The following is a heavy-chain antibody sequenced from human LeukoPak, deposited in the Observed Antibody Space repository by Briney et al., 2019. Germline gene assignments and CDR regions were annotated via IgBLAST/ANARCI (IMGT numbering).Heavy chain of an antibody. Sequence: PGRSLRLSCAASGFTFSSSGMHWVRQAPGKGLEWVAVIWYDGSNKYYADSVKGRFTISRDNSKNTLYLQMNSLRAEDTAVYYCARDNDYREVRVPPLGYWDRGTLVTVSS. V-gene: IGHV3-33*01. CDR1: GFTFSSSG. CDR2: IWYDGSNK. D-gene: IGHD3-10*01. CDR3: ARDNDYREVRVPPLGY. J-gene: IGHJ4*02.